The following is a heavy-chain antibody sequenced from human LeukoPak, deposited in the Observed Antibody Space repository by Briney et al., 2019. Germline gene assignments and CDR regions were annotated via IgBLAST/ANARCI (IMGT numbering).Heavy chain of an antibody. CDR3: ARVDGYNFQYYFDY. CDR2: IYYSGRT. J-gene: IGHJ4*02. Sequence: SETLSLTCTVSGGSISGTDYYWGWIRQPPGKGLEWIGSIYYSGRTFYNPSLKSRVTISVDTSRNQFSLKLRSMTAADTAVYYCARVDGYNFQYYFDYWGQGTLATVSS. V-gene: IGHV4-39*07. D-gene: IGHD5-24*01. CDR1: GGSISGTDYY.